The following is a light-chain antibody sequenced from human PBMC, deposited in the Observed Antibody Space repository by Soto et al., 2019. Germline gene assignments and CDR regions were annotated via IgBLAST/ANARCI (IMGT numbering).Light chain of an antibody. CDR1: PSVSSSD. J-gene: IGKJ1*01. CDR2: GAS. Sequence: EIVLTQSPGTLSLSPGERATLSCRASPSVSSSDLVWYQQKPGQAPRHLIYGASSRATGIPDRLSGSGSGTDFTLTISRLEPKDFAVDDGQPFCNSVRTFGQGTEVEGK. V-gene: IGKV3-20*01. CDR3: QPFCNSVRT.